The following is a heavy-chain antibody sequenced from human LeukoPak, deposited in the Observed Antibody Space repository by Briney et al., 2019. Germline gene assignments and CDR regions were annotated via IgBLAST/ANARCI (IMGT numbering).Heavy chain of an antibody. CDR1: GYTFTSYG. CDR3: ARDNDSRDPPHFDY. CDR2: ISAYNGNT. D-gene: IGHD3-16*01. V-gene: IGHV1-18*01. J-gene: IGHJ4*02. Sequence: ASVKVSCKASGYTFTSYGISWVRQAPGQGLEWMGWISAYNGNTHYAQKFQGRVTMTTDTSTNTVYMELRSLRSDDTAVYYCARDNDSRDPPHFDYWGQGTLVTVSS.